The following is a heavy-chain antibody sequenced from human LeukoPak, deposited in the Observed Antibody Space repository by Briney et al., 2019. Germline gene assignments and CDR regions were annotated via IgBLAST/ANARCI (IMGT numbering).Heavy chain of an antibody. CDR3: ARGGYGLADAFDI. CDR1: GFTFSSYA. CDR2: ISSNGGST. J-gene: IGHJ3*02. Sequence: GGSLRLSCAASGFTFSSYAMHWVRQAPGKGLEYVSVISSNGGSTYYANSVKGRFTISRDNSKNTLYLQMGSLRAEDMAVYYCARGGYGLADAFDIWGQGTMVTVSS. D-gene: IGHD3/OR15-3a*01. V-gene: IGHV3-64*01.